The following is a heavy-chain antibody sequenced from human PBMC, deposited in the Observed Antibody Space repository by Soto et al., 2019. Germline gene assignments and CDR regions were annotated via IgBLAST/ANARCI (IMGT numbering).Heavy chain of an antibody. D-gene: IGHD7-27*01. V-gene: IGHV3-23*01. CDR2: ISGTGGST. Sequence: GGSLRLSCAASGFTFNNYALNWVRQAPGKGLEWVSSISGTGGSTSYAGSAKGRFTISRDNSKNTLFLQMTSLRAEDTAVYYCGKGNSKWGTGDAFDIWGQGTMVTVSS. CDR1: GFTFNNYA. J-gene: IGHJ3*02. CDR3: GKGNSKWGTGDAFDI.